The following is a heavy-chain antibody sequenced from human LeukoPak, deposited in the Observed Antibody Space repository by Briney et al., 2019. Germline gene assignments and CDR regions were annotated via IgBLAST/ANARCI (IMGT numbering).Heavy chain of an antibody. CDR2: INSDGSST. J-gene: IGHJ4*02. V-gene: IGHV3-74*01. Sequence: GGSLRLSCAASGFTFSSYWMHWVRQAPGKGLVWVSRINSDGSSTSYADSVKGRFTISRDNAKNSVYLQMSSLRVDDTAFYYCARRSVAGATTGYYYDSWGQGTLVTVSS. CDR3: ARRSVAGATTGYYYDS. D-gene: IGHD1-26*01. CDR1: GFTFSSYW.